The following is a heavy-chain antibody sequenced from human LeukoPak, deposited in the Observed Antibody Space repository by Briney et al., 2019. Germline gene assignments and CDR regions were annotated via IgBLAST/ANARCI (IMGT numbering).Heavy chain of an antibody. J-gene: IGHJ6*02. CDR2: ISWNSGSI. Sequence: PGGSLRLSCAASGFTFDDYAMHWVRQAPGKGLEWVSGISWNSGSIGYADSVKGRFTISRDNAKNSLYLQMNSLRAEDTALYYCAKGMTTVTYYGMDVWGQGTTVTASS. D-gene: IGHD4-11*01. CDR1: GFTFDDYA. CDR3: AKGMTTVTYYGMDV. V-gene: IGHV3-9*01.